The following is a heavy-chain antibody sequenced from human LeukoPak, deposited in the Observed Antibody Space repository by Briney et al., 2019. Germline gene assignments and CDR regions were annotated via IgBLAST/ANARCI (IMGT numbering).Heavy chain of an antibody. D-gene: IGHD2-15*01. CDR1: GGSISSGGYS. V-gene: IGHV4-30-2*05. CDR2: IYHSGST. J-gene: IGHJ3*02. CDR3: ARDCSGGSCYGAFDI. Sequence: PSQTLSLTCAVSGGSISSGGYSWSWIRQPPGTGLEWIGYIYHSGSTYYNPSLKSRITISVGTSENRFSLKLSSVTATDTAVYYCARDCSGGSCYGAFDIWGQGTMVTVSS.